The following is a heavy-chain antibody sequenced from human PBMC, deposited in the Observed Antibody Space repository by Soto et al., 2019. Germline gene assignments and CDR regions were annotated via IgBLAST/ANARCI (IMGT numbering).Heavy chain of an antibody. CDR3: ARDLGTTIAGPPRRETYGGLDP. CDR2: IIPIIGPA. D-gene: IGHD3-22*01. Sequence: QVQLVQSGAEVKRPGSSVKLFCKASGGTFTYYGISWVRQAPGQGLEWMGGIIPIIGPATYAQKFQGRVTITADQSTSTAYMELSSLGSEDTALYYCARDLGTTIAGPPRRETYGGLDPWGQGTLVTVSS. CDR1: GGTFTYYG. V-gene: IGHV1-69*01. J-gene: IGHJ5*02.